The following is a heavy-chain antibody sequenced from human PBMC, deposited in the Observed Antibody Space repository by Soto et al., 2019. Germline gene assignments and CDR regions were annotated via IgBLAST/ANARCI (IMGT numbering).Heavy chain of an antibody. CDR3: ARGYYYDSSGFAPPWFDP. CDR1: GFTFSSYS. V-gene: IGHV3-48*02. CDR2: ISSSSSTI. D-gene: IGHD3-22*01. J-gene: IGHJ5*02. Sequence: EVQLLESGGGLVQPGGSLRLSCAASGFTFSSYSMNWVRQAPGKGLEWVSYISSSSSTIYYADSVKGRFTISRDNAKNSLYLQMNSLRDEDTAVYYCARGYYYDSSGFAPPWFDPWGQGPLVTVSS.